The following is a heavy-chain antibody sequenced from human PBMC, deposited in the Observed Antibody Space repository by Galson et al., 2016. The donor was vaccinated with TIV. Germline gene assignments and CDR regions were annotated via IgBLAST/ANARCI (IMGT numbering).Heavy chain of an antibody. Sequence: SLRLSCATSGFTFSSYGIHWVRQAPGKGLEWVAFIRYDGSNKYYADSVKGRFTISRDNSKNTVYLQMNGLRAEDTALYCCAKDSTTTLYHMDVWGKGTTVTVSS. CDR3: AKDSTTTLYHMDV. CDR1: GFTFSSYG. J-gene: IGHJ6*03. D-gene: IGHD4-17*01. CDR2: IRYDGSNK. V-gene: IGHV3-30*02.